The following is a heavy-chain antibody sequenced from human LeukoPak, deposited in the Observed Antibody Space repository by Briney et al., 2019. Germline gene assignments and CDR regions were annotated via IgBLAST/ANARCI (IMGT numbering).Heavy chain of an antibody. CDR1: GFTFSSYW. CDR2: INSDGSST. Sequence: GGSLRFFCAASGFTFSSYWMHWVRQAPGKGLVWVSRINSDGSSTSYADSVKGRFTISRDHAKNTLYLQMNSLRAEDTAVYYCARVRLPGWFDPWGQGTLVTVSS. CDR3: ARVRLPGWFDP. V-gene: IGHV3-74*01. J-gene: IGHJ5*02. D-gene: IGHD2-15*01.